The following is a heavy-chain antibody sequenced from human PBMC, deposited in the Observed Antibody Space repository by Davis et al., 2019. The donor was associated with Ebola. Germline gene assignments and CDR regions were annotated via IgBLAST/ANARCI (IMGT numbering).Heavy chain of an antibody. CDR3: ASLQQLWFGELFTNYYYGMDV. CDR1: GYTFTSYG. CDR2: INAGNGNT. J-gene: IGHJ6*02. D-gene: IGHD3-10*01. V-gene: IGHV1-18*01. Sequence: ASVKVSCKASGYTFTSYGISWVRQAPGQGLEWMGWINAGNGNTKYSQNFQGRVTMTRDTSTSTVYMELSSLRSEDTAVYYCASLQQLWFGELFTNYYYGMDVWGQGTTVTVSS.